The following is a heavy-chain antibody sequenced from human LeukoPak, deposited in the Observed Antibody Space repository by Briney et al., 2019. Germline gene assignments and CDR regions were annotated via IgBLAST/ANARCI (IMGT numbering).Heavy chain of an antibody. CDR1: GYTLTNYG. CDR2: ISADDDNT. D-gene: IGHD5-18*01. CDR3: ARGRTARTRYFYYYYMDV. J-gene: IGHJ6*03. Sequence: ASVKVSCKASGYTLTNYGINWVRQAPGQGLEWMGWISADDDNTKYARKFQGRVTLTIDTATSTAYMELRSLRSDDTALYYCARGRTARTRYFYYYYMDVWGKGTTVTVSS. V-gene: IGHV1-18*01.